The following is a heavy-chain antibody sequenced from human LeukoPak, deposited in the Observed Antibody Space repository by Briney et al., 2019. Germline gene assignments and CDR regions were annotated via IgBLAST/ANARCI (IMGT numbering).Heavy chain of an antibody. D-gene: IGHD3-10*01. CDR1: GFTFTNYA. J-gene: IGHJ5*02. V-gene: IGHV3-30*04. CDR3: ARTHYYGSP. Sequence: GRSLRLSCAASGFTFTNYAMHWVRQAPGKGLEWVAVISYDGSNKYYADSVKGRFTISRDNSKNTLYLQMNSLRADDTAVYYCARTHYYGSPWGQGTLVTVSS. CDR2: ISYDGSNK.